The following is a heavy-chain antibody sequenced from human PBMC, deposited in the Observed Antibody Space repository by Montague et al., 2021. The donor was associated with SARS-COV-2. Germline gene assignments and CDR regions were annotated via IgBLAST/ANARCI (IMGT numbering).Heavy chain of an antibody. D-gene: IGHD1-26*01. CDR3: ARRVGPHSYFDF. Sequence: QSGAEVKKPVESLKISCQASGYSFTSYWIGWVRQLPGKGLESKGTIHPSDSDTRYSPSFQGQVTISADKSISTAYLQWASLKASDSAIYHCARRVGPHSYFDFLGHWARVIVSS. V-gene: IGHV5-51*01. CDR1: GYSFTSYW. J-gene: IGHJ4*03. CDR2: IHPSDSDT.